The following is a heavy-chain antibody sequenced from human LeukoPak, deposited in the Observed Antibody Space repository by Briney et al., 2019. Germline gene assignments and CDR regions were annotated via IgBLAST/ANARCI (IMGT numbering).Heavy chain of an antibody. CDR1: GGSISSYY. CDR2: IYYSGST. J-gene: IGHJ5*02. CDR3: ARGEWLLSGNWFDP. D-gene: IGHD3-3*01. V-gene: IGHV4-59*01. Sequence: SETLSLTCTVSGGSISSYYWSWIRQPPGEGLEWIGYIYYSGSTNYNPSLKSRVTISVDTSKNQFSLKLSSVTAADTAVYYCARGEWLLSGNWFDPWGQGTLVTVSS.